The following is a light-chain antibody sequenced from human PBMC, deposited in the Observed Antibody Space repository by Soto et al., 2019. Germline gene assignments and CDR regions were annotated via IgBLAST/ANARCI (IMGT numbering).Light chain of an antibody. CDR3: HQRSNWPLT. CDR2: DAS. J-gene: IGKJ4*01. V-gene: IGKV3-11*01. CDR1: QSVNNY. Sequence: EIVLTQSPATLSLSPGERATLSCRASQSVNNYLAWYQQKPGQAPKLLIYDASSRATDIPARFSGSGSGTDFTLTISSLEPEDFATYYCHQRSNWPLTFGGGTKVEIK.